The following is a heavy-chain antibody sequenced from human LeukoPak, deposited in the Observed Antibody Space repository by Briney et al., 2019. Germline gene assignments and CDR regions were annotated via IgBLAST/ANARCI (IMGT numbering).Heavy chain of an antibody. V-gene: IGHV1-24*01. CDR1: GYTLTELS. D-gene: IGHD3-22*01. Sequence: ASVKVSCKVSGYTLTELSMHWVRQAPGKGLEWMGGFDPEDGETIYAQKFQGRVTMTEDTSTDTAYMELSSLRSEDTAAYYCATRFAALYYDSSGLGYWGQGTLVTVSS. CDR3: ATRFAALYYDSSGLGY. J-gene: IGHJ4*02. CDR2: FDPEDGET.